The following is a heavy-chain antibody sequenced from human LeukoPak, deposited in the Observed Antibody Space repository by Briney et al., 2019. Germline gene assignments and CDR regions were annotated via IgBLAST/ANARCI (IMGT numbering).Heavy chain of an antibody. J-gene: IGHJ6*03. Sequence: GGSLRLSCAASGFTFSSYWMSWVRQAPGKGLEWVSSISSSSSYIYYADSVKGRFTISRDNAKNSLYLQMNSLRAEDTAVYYCARAAGPNYYYMDVWGKGTTVTVSS. CDR2: ISSSSSYI. CDR1: GFTFSSYW. CDR3: ARAAGPNYYYMDV. V-gene: IGHV3-21*01.